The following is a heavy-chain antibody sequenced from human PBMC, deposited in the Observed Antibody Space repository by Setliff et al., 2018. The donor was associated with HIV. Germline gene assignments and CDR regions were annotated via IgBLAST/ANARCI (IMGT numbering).Heavy chain of an antibody. J-gene: IGHJ4*01. D-gene: IGHD3-3*01. V-gene: IGHV4-34*01. CDR1: GGSFSAYH. Sequence: SSETLSLTCAVYGGSFSAYHWSWIRQTPGKGLEWLGEINHSGSTAYNLALESRVSMSIDTSKNQFSLELTSVTAADTAIYYCARGRDYTGSWFRPFYLDFWGHGNLVTVSS. CDR3: ARGRDYTGSWFRPFYLDF. CDR2: INHSGST.